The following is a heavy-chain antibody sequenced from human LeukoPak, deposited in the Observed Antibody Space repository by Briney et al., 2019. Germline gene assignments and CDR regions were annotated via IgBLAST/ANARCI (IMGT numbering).Heavy chain of an antibody. Sequence: GGSLRLSCAASGFTFSNYVMSWVRQAPGKGLEWVSGISGSGDSTCYADSVKGRFTISRDNSKNTLYLQMNSLRAEDTAVYYCAKYLNYYDSSGYYSVRYFDLWGRGTLVTVSS. J-gene: IGHJ2*01. D-gene: IGHD3-22*01. CDR1: GFTFSNYV. V-gene: IGHV3-23*01. CDR3: AKYLNYYDSSGYYSVRYFDL. CDR2: ISGSGDST.